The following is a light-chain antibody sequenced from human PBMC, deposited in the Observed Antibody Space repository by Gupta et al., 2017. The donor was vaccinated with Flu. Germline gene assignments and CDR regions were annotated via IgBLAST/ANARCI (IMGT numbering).Light chain of an antibody. CDR1: SNNVGGYNY. J-gene: IGLJ2*01. V-gene: IGLV2-8*01. CDR2: EVN. Sequence: SALTQPPFASGTPGPSVIISCTGTSNNVGGYNYVSWYQQPPSKVPKLIIYEVNKRPAGVPDGFSGAKSGDTASLTVSGLQAEDEADYYCSSYAGRINLIFGGGTKVTVL. CDR3: SSYAGRINLI.